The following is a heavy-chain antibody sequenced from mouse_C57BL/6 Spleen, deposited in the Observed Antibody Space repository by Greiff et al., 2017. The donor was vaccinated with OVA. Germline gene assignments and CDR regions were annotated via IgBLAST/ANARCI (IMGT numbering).Heavy chain of an antibody. D-gene: IGHD1-1*01. J-gene: IGHJ2*01. CDR2: IYPGDGDT. CDR3: APLTTVVGHFDY. V-gene: IGHV1-80*01. CDR1: GYAFSSYW. Sequence: VQLQESGAELVKPGASVKISCKASGYAFSSYWMNWVKQRPGKGLEWIGQIYPGDGDTNYNGKFKGKATLTADKSSSTAYMQLSSLTSEDSAVYVCAPLTTVVGHFDYWGQGTTLTVSS.